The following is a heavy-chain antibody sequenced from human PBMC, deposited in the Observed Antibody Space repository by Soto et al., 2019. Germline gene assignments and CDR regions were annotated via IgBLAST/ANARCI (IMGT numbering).Heavy chain of an antibody. CDR2: INQDGSGK. J-gene: IGHJ4*02. V-gene: IGHV3-7*01. CDR1: GFTFSSYW. Sequence: EVQLVESGGGLVQPGGSLRLSCAASGFTFSSYWMSWVHQAPGKGLECVANINQDGSGKYYVDSVKGRFTISRDNAKNSLSLQMNSLRAEDTAVYYCAVQGATFDYWGQGTLVTVSS. D-gene: IGHD1-26*01. CDR3: AVQGATFDY.